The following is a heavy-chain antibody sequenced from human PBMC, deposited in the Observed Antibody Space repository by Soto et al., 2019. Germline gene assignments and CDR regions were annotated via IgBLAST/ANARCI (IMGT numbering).Heavy chain of an antibody. CDR1: GGSFSGYY. Sequence: SETLSLTCAVYGGSFSGYYWSWIRQPPGKGLEWIGEINHSGSTNYNPSLKSRVTISVDTSRNQFSLKLSSVTAADTAVFYCARESKWNDEYYFDYWGQGTQVTVSS. V-gene: IGHV4-34*01. D-gene: IGHD1-1*01. CDR3: ARESKWNDEYYFDY. CDR2: INHSGST. J-gene: IGHJ4*02.